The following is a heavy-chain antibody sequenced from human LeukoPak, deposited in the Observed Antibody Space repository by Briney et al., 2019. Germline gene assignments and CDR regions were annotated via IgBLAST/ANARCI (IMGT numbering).Heavy chain of an antibody. Sequence: SETLSLSCAVYGGSFSSYYWSWIRQPPGKGLEWIGEINHSGSTNYNLSLKSRVTISVDTSKNQFSLKLSSVTAADTAVYYCARLMQLASPPQYYMDVWGKGTTVTVSS. J-gene: IGHJ6*03. CDR1: GGSFSSYY. CDR3: ARLMQLASPPQYYMDV. CDR2: INHSGST. D-gene: IGHD6-6*01. V-gene: IGHV4-34*01.